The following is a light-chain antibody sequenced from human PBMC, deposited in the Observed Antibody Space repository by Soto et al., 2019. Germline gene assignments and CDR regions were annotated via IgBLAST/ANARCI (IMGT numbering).Light chain of an antibody. Sequence: QSALTQPASVSGSPGQSITISCTGTSSDVGAYNYVSWYQQHPGRAPQLMIYDASNRPSGVSNRFSGSKSGNTASLTISGLQADDEADYYCSSYTSSNTYVFGTGTKLTVL. CDR3: SSYTSSNTYV. CDR1: SSDVGAYNY. J-gene: IGLJ1*01. V-gene: IGLV2-14*01. CDR2: DAS.